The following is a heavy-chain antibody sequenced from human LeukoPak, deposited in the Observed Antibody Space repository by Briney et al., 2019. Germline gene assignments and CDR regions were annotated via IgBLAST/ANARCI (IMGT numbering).Heavy chain of an antibody. J-gene: IGHJ5*02. CDR2: IYYSGGT. Sequence: PSETLSLTCTVSGGSISSGDYYWSWIRQHAGKGLGWIVYIYYSGGTYSNPSLKRRVSISLNTSKNQISLKLRSVTAADTAVYYCARDGYESSGYDPWGQGTLVTVSP. CDR1: GGSISSGDYY. V-gene: IGHV4-31*03. D-gene: IGHD3-22*01. CDR3: ARDGYESSGYDP.